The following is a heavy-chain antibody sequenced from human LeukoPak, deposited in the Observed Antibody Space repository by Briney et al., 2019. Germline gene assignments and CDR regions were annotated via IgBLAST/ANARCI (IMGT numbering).Heavy chain of an antibody. D-gene: IGHD3-10*01. V-gene: IGHV4-39*01. CDR2: IYYSGRT. J-gene: IGHJ5*02. CDR3: ARGRPDGSGSYYKFDP. CDR1: AGSISSSNYY. Sequence: SETLSLTCTVSAGSISSSNYYWGWIRQPPGKGLEWIGSIYYSGRTYYNPSLKSRVTISVNTSKKQFSLKLSSVTAADTAVYYCARGRPDGSGSYYKFDPWGQGTLVTVSS.